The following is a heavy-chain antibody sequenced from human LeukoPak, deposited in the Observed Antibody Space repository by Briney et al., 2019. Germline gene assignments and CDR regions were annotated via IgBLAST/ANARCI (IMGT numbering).Heavy chain of an antibody. CDR1: GYTFTGYY. CDR3: ARGRYGMDV. CDR2: FDPEDGET. J-gene: IGHJ6*02. Sequence: ASVKVSCKASGYTFTGYYMHWVRQAPGQGLEWMGGFDPEDGETIYAQKFQGRVTMTRNTSISTAYMELSSLRSEDTAVYYCARGRYGMDVWGQGTTVTVSS. V-gene: IGHV1-8*02.